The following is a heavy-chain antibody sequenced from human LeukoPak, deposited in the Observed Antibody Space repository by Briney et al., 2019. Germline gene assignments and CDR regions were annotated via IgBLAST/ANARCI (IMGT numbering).Heavy chain of an antibody. CDR1: GFSLSTSGVG. D-gene: IGHD4-17*01. CDR2: IYWDDDK. J-gene: IGHJ4*02. V-gene: IGHV2-5*02. CDR3: AHSGYGDYLFDY. Sequence: VSGPTLVNPTQTLTLTCTFSGFSLSTSGVGVGWIRQPPGKALEWLALIYWDDDKRYSPSLKNRLTITKDTSKNQVVLTMTSMDPVDTATYYCAHSGYGDYLFDYWGQGTLVTVSS.